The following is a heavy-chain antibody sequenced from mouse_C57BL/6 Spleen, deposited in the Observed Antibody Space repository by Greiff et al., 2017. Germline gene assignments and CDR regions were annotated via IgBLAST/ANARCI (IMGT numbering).Heavy chain of an antibody. CDR1: GYSITSGYY. J-gene: IGHJ3*01. V-gene: IGHV3-6*01. CDR2: ISYDGSN. CDR3: ARDGYYGSRQFAY. Sequence: EVKLMESGPGLVKPSQSLSLTCSVTGYSITSGYYWNWIRQFPGNKLEWMGYISYDGSNNYNPSLKNRISITRDTSKNQFFLKLNSVTTEDTATYYCARDGYYGSRQFAYWGQGTLVTVSA. D-gene: IGHD1-1*01.